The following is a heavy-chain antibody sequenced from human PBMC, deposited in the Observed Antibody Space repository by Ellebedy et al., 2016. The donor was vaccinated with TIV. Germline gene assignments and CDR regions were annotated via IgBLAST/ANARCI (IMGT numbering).Heavy chain of an antibody. CDR1: GFTFSSYA. CDR3: AKDRLRGGDV. D-gene: IGHD3-16*01. J-gene: IGHJ6*02. CDR2: ISDSGDST. V-gene: IGHV3-23*01. Sequence: GGSLRLSCAASGFTFSSYAMTWVRQAPGRGLEWVSSISDSGDSTFYADSVKGRFTISRDNSKNTLYLQMNSLRSEDTAVYYCAKDRLRGGDVWGQGTTVTVSS.